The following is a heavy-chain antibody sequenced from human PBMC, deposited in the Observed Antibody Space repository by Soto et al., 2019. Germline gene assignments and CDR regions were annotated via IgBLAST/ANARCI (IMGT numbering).Heavy chain of an antibody. CDR2: INPNSGGT. Sequence: GSVKVSCKASGYTFTGYYMHWVRQAPGQGLEWMGWINPNSGGTNYAQKFQGWVTMTRDTSISTTYMELSRLRSDDTAVYYCARAGYSGYDGFDYWGQGTLVTVSS. CDR1: GYTFTGYY. CDR3: ARAGYSGYDGFDY. D-gene: IGHD5-12*01. V-gene: IGHV1-2*04. J-gene: IGHJ4*02.